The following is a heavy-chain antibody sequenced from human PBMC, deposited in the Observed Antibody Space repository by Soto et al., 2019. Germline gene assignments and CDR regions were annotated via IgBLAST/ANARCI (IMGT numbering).Heavy chain of an antibody. J-gene: IGHJ4*02. V-gene: IGHV4-30-4*01. Sequence: QVQLQESGPGLVKPSQTLSLTCTVSGGSISSGDYYWSWIRQPPGKGLEWIGYIYYSGSTYYSPSRMSRVTNSGATDKNQFSLTLSSVTAADTAVYYCASVGATTRCLDSWGQGTLVTVSS. CDR3: ASVGATTRCLDS. CDR2: IYYSGST. D-gene: IGHD1-26*01. CDR1: GGSISSGDYY.